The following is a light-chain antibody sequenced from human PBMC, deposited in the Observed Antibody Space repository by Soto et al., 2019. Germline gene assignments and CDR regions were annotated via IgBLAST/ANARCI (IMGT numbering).Light chain of an antibody. J-gene: IGKJ4*01. V-gene: IGKV3-20*01. Sequence: EIVLTQSPGTLSLSPGERATLSCRASQRVSSNYLAWYQQKPGQAPRLLIYGASSRATGIPDRFSGSGSGTDFTLTISRLEPEDFATYYCQQSYKTPTFGGGTKVEIK. CDR2: GAS. CDR3: QQSYKTPT. CDR1: QRVSSNY.